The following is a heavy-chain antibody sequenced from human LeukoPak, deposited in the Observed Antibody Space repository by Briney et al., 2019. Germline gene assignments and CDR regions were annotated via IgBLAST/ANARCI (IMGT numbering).Heavy chain of an antibody. CDR1: GGSISNKY. CDR3: ARGSLGVGATLDY. V-gene: IGHV4-59*01. J-gene: IGHJ4*02. D-gene: IGHD1-26*01. Sequence: SETLSLTCTVSGGSISNKYWSWIRQPPGKGLEWIGYIYYSGSTNYNPSLKSRVTISVDTSKNQFSLKLSSVTAADTAVYYCARGSLGVGATLDYWGQGTLVTVSS. CDR2: IYYSGST.